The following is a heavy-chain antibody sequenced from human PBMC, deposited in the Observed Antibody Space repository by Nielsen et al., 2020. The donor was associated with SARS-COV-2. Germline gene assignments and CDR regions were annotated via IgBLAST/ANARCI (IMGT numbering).Heavy chain of an antibody. V-gene: IGHV1-69*01. Sequence: WVRQAPGQGLEWMGGIIPIFGTANYAQKFQGRVTITADESTSTAYMELSSLRSEDTAVYYCARGVGFIVVVPAPTGYYYYMDVWGKGTTVTVSS. D-gene: IGHD2-2*01. CDR2: IIPIFGTA. J-gene: IGHJ6*03. CDR3: ARGVGFIVVVPAPTGYYYYMDV.